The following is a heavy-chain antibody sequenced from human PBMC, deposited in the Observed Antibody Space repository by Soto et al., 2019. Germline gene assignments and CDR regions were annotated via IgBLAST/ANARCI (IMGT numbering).Heavy chain of an antibody. J-gene: IGHJ5*02. V-gene: IGHV1-18*01. CDR1: GYTFNTYG. CDR3: ARDQRPSGLGP. Sequence: QIQLVQSGAAVKKPGASVKVSCKTSGYTFNTYGITWVRRAPGQGLEWMGWINAYNGNTNYAQRLQGRVTMTTDTSTSTAYMELRSLRSDDTAVYYCARDQRPSGLGPWGQGTLVTVSS. CDR2: INAYNGNT.